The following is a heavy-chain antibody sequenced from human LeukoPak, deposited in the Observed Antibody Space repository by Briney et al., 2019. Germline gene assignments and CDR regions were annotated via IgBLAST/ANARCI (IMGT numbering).Heavy chain of an antibody. CDR2: IYTDGST. V-gene: IGHV3-66*01. J-gene: IGHJ4*02. Sequence: GGSLRLSCAVSGFTVSSRYISWVRQAPGKGLEWVSFIYTDGSTYYSEPVKGRFNKSQDLSKNTAYLPMNSLRAEDTALYLCAVYSCGSFPPTNFDYWRQGTLVTVSS. CDR3: AVYSCGSFPPTNFDY. D-gene: IGHD3-10*01. CDR1: GFTVSSRY.